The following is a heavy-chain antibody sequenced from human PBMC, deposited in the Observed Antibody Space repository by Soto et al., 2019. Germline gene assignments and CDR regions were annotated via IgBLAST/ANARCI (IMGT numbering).Heavy chain of an antibody. CDR2: MYYNGSS. CDR1: GGPINSPDYY. J-gene: IGHJ4*02. CDR3: ARRPTYSYSSQYYFDY. V-gene: IGHV4-39*01. D-gene: IGHD6-13*01. Sequence: PSETLSLTCNVSGGPINSPDYYWSWIRQSPGKGLEWIGNMYYNGSSKYNPSLKTRVTISLDTSKNQFSLRLSSVTAADTALYYCARRPTYSYSSQYYFDYWGQGALVTVS.